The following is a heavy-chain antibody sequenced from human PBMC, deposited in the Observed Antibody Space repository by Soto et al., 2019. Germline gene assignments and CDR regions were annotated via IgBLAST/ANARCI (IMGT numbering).Heavy chain of an antibody. Sequence: SETLSLTCSVSGGSISRYYCSWVRQPPGKGLEWIGHMHYSGNTRYNPSLKSRATVSLDTSKNQFSLKLSSVTAADTAVYHCATSTGWPGFDFWGQGTLVTVSS. V-gene: IGHV4-59*08. CDR1: GGSISRYY. CDR2: MHYSGNT. D-gene: IGHD2-8*02. J-gene: IGHJ4*02. CDR3: ATSTGWPGFDF.